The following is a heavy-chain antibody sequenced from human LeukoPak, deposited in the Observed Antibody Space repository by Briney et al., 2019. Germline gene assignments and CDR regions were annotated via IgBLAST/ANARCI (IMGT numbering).Heavy chain of an antibody. V-gene: IGHV3-7*01. CDR2: IKQDGSEK. Sequence: GGSLRLSCAASGVTFSSYWMNWVRQAPGKGLEWVANIKQDGSEKYYVDSVKGRFTISRDNAKNSLYLQMNSLRAEDTAVYYCARDDGTLPYYYMDVWGKGTTVTVSS. CDR1: GVTFSSYW. CDR3: ARDDGTLPYYYMDV. J-gene: IGHJ6*03.